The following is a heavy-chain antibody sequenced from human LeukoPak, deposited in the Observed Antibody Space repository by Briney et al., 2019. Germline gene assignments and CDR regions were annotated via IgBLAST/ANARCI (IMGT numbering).Heavy chain of an antibody. CDR1: GGSISTYD. Sequence: PSETLSLTCTVSGGSISTYDWTWIRQPPGKGLEWFGYINYSGSTYYNPSLKSRVTISVDTSKNQFSLKLSSVTAADTAVYYCARGPPNYYDSSGYYYGVANCFDYWGQGTQVTVSS. CDR3: ARGPPNYYDSSGYYYGVANCFDY. J-gene: IGHJ4*02. CDR2: INYSGST. V-gene: IGHV4-59*12. D-gene: IGHD3-22*01.